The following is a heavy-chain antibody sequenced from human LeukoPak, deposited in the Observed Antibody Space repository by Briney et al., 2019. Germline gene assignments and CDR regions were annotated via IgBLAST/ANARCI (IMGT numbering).Heavy chain of an antibody. Sequence: PGGSPRLSCAASGFTFSSYAMSWVRQAPGKGLEWVSAISGSGGSTYYADSVKGRFTISRDNSKNTLYLQMNSLRAEDTAVYYCAKHPYGSGTYDAFDIWGQGTMVTVSS. D-gene: IGHD3-10*01. CDR2: ISGSGGST. J-gene: IGHJ3*02. V-gene: IGHV3-23*01. CDR3: AKHPYGSGTYDAFDI. CDR1: GFTFSSYA.